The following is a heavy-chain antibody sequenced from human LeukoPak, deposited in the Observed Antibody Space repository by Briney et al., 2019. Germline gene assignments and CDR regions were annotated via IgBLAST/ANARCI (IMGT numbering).Heavy chain of an antibody. CDR1: GFTFSSYG. CDR3: ARAEQELNWFDP. Sequence: PGGSLRLSCAASGFTFSSYGMHWVRQAPGKGLEWVAFIRYDGSNKYYADSVKGRFTISRDNSKNTLYLQMNSLRAEDTAVYYCARAEQELNWFDPWGQGTLVTVSS. D-gene: IGHD1/OR15-1a*01. J-gene: IGHJ5*02. CDR2: IRYDGSNK. V-gene: IGHV3-30*02.